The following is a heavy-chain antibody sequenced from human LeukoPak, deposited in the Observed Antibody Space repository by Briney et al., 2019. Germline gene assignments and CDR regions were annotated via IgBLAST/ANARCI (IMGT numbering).Heavy chain of an antibody. V-gene: IGHV5-51*01. CDR1: GYSFNTYW. Sequence: GESLKISCKGSGYSFNTYWIGWVRQMPGKGLEWMGIIYPGDSDTKYSPSFQGQVTISADKSISTAYLQWSSLKASDTAMYYCARMDTAMAHFDYWGQGTLVTVSS. J-gene: IGHJ4*02. D-gene: IGHD5-18*01. CDR2: IYPGDSDT. CDR3: ARMDTAMAHFDY.